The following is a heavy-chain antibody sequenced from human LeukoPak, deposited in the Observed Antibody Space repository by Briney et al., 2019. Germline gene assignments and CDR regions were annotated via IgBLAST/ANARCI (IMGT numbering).Heavy chain of an antibody. CDR1: GFTFSSYS. D-gene: IGHD3-22*01. CDR3: ARDFSYYYDSSGYYRDAFDI. Sequence: GGSLRLSCAASGFTFSSYSMNWVRQAPGKGLEWVSSISSSSSYIYYADSVKGRFTISRDNAKNSLYLQMNSLRAEDTAVYYCARDFSYYYDSSGYYRDAFDIWGQGTMVTVSS. CDR2: ISSSSSYI. V-gene: IGHV3-21*01. J-gene: IGHJ3*02.